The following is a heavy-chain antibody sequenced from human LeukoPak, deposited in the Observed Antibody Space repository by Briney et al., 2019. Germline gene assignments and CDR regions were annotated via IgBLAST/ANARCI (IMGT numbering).Heavy chain of an antibody. CDR1: GFTFSSYA. Sequence: GRSLRLSCAASGFTFSSYAMHWVRQAPGKGLEWVAVISYDGSNKYYADSVKGRFTISRDNSKNTLYLQMNSLRAEDTAVYYCARDLWLGELPNYFDYWGQGTLVTVSS. CDR2: ISYDGSNK. CDR3: ARDLWLGELPNYFDY. J-gene: IGHJ4*02. D-gene: IGHD3-10*01. V-gene: IGHV3-30*04.